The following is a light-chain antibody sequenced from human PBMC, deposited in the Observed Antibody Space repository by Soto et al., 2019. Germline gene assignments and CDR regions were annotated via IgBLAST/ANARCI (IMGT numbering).Light chain of an antibody. V-gene: IGLV2-8*01. CDR2: EVS. CDR3: SSYAGSNIHYV. J-gene: IGLJ1*01. CDR1: SSDVGGYNY. Sequence: QSALTQPPSASGSPGQSVTISCTGTSSDVGGYNYVSWYQQHPGKAPKLMIYEVSKRPSGVPDCFSGSKSGNTASLTVSGLQAEDEADYYCSSYAGSNIHYVFGTGTKLTVL.